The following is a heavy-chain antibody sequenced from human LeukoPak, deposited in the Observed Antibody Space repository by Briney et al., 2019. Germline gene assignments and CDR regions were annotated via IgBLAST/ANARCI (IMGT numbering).Heavy chain of an antibody. CDR3: ARDRAEDDSSGYIHRDFDF. D-gene: IGHD3-22*01. V-gene: IGHV3-11*04. CDR1: GFTFSSYW. J-gene: IGHJ4*02. Sequence: GGSLRLSCAASGFTFSSYWMHWIRQTPGKGLEWISYISSSGGNIKYADSVQGRFTISRDNAKKSLYLQMNSLRAEDTAVYYCARDRAEDDSSGYIHRDFDFWGQGTLVIVSS. CDR2: ISSSGGNI.